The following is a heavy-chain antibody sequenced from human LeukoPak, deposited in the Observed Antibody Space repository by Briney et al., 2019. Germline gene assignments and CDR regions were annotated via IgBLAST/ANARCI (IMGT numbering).Heavy chain of an antibody. Sequence: SETLSLTCAVYGGSFSGYYWSWIRQPPGKGLEWIGAINHSGSTNYNPSLKSRVTISVDTSKNQFSLKLSSVTAADTAVYYCARGVRYCSSTSCYFWFDPWGQGTLVTVSS. D-gene: IGHD2-2*01. CDR1: GGSFSGYY. CDR3: ARGVRYCSSTSCYFWFDP. J-gene: IGHJ5*02. CDR2: INHSGST. V-gene: IGHV4-34*01.